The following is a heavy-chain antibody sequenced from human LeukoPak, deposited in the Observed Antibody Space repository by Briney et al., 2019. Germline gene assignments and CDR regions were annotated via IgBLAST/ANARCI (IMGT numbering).Heavy chain of an antibody. J-gene: IGHJ4*02. CDR1: GFAFSSYA. D-gene: IGHD3-10*01. CDR3: AKDRLGPGFDY. V-gene: IGHV3-23*01. CDR2: ISGSGGSA. Sequence: GGSLRLSCAASGFAFSSYAMSWVRQAPGKGLEWVSAISGSGGSAYYADSVKGRFTISRDNSKNTLYLQMNSLRAEDTAVYYCAKDRLGPGFDYWGQGTLVTVSS.